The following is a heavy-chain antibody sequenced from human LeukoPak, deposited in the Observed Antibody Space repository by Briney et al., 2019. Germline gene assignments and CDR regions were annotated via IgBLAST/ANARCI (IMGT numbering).Heavy chain of an antibody. CDR3: AREEYSHYYYIDV. J-gene: IGHJ6*03. Sequence: ASVKVSCKASGYTFTSYGISWGRKAPGQGLEWMGWISTYNGNTNNSHKFQGRVTMTTDTSTSTAYMELRSLRSDDTAVYYGAREEYSHYYYIDVRGKGTTVTVSS. D-gene: IGHD2/OR15-2a*01. CDR1: GYTFTSYG. V-gene: IGHV1-18*01. CDR2: ISTYNGNT.